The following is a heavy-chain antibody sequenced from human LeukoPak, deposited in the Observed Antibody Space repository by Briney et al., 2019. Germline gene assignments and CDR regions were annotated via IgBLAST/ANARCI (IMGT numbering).Heavy chain of an antibody. J-gene: IGHJ4*02. Sequence: GESLKISCEGSGYRFTTYWIGWVRQMPGKGLEWMGVIYPGDSDTRYSPSFQGQVTISADKSINTAYLQWSSLKASDTAMYYCARRFNNYDFWTRWGQGTLVTV. CDR3: ARRFNNYDFWTR. CDR1: GYRFTTYW. V-gene: IGHV5-51*01. CDR2: IYPGDSDT. D-gene: IGHD3-3*01.